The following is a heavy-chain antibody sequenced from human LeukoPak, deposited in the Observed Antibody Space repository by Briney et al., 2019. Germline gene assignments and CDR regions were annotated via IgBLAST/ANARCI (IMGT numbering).Heavy chain of an antibody. D-gene: IGHD2-2*01. Sequence: PGRSLRLSCAASGFTFSSYGMHWVRQAPGKGLEWVAVIWYYGSNKYYADSVKGRFTISRDNSKNTLYLQMNSLRAEDTAVYYCARSKGLGYCSSTSCHYYYYYGMDVWGKGTTVTVSS. CDR1: GFTFSSYG. CDR2: IWYYGSNK. V-gene: IGHV3-33*01. CDR3: ARSKGLGYCSSTSCHYYYYYGMDV. J-gene: IGHJ6*04.